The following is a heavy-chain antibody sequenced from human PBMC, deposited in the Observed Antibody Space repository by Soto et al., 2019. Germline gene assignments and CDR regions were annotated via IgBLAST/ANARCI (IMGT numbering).Heavy chain of an antibody. CDR2: IYSGGST. J-gene: IGHJ6*01. V-gene: IGHV3-53*01. Sequence: PRGALAVSCATSVFTVSINYMSWVRQAPGKGLEWVSVIYSGGSTYYADSVRGRFTISRDNSKNTLYLQMKSLRAEDTAVYYCARDPPETRHGMDVWGQGTTVTVSS. CDR1: VFTVSINY. CDR3: ARDPPETRHGMDV.